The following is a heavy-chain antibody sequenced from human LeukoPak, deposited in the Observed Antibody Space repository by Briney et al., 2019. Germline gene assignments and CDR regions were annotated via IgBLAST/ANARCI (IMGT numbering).Heavy chain of an antibody. CDR3: ARGRDSGSHTYYFDY. J-gene: IGHJ4*02. Sequence: ASVKVSCKASGYTFTDYYIHGVRQAPGQGLECMAWINPKSGGTNYAQKFQGRVTMTSDTSINTVYMELSRLRSDDTAVYYCARGRDSGSHTYYFDYWGQGTLVTMSS. CDR1: GYTFTDYY. CDR2: INPKSGGT. V-gene: IGHV1-2*02. D-gene: IGHD1-26*01.